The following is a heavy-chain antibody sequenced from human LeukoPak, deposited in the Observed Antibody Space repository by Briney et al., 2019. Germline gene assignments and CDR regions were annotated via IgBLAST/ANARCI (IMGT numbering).Heavy chain of an antibody. V-gene: IGHV3-9*01. J-gene: IGHJ1*01. CDR1: GFTFDGYA. CDR2: ISWNSGSI. D-gene: IGHD3-22*01. CDR3: AKDTGDSSGYPKYFQH. Sequence: GGSLRLSCAASGFTFDGYAMHWVRQAPGKGLEWVSGISWNSGSIGYADSVKGRFTISRDNAKNSLYLQMNSLRAEDTALYYCAKDTGDSSGYPKYFQHWGQGTLVTVSS.